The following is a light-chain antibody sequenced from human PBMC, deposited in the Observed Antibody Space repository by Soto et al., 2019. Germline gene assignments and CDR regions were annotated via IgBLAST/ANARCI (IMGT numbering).Light chain of an antibody. Sequence: EIVLTQSPGTLSLYRGERATLSCRASQTVNSIYFAWYPRKPGQAPRLLIYGASNRATGIPDRFSGSGSGTDFTLTISRLEAEDFGVYYCQQYDTSPRTFGQGTKVEIK. CDR2: GAS. CDR3: QQYDTSPRT. V-gene: IGKV3-20*01. CDR1: QTVNSIY. J-gene: IGKJ1*01.